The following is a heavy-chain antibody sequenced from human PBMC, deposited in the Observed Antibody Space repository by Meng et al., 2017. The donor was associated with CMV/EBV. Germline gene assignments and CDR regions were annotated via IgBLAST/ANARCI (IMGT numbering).Heavy chain of an antibody. V-gene: IGHV1-2*02. CDR1: GYTFTGYY. D-gene: IGHD6-13*01. CDR3: ARDIRSRIAAASTPPGY. J-gene: IGHJ4*02. CDR2: INPNSGGT. Sequence: ASVKVSCKASGYTFTGYYMHWVRQAPGQGLEWMGWINPNSGGTNYAQKFQGRVTMTRDTSISTAYMELSRLRSDDTAVYYCARDIRSRIAAASTPPGYWGQGTLVTVSS.